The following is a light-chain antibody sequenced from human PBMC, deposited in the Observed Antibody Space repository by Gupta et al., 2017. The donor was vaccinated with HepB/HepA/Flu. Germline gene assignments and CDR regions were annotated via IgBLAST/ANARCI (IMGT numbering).Light chain of an antibody. CDR1: QSVDSRF. J-gene: IGKJ2*01. V-gene: IGKV3-20*01. CDR2: GVS. Sequence: ENVLTQSPGTLSLSPGESASLSCRASQSVDSRFLAWYQHKPGQAPRLLIYGVSTRDTGIPDRFSGGGAGKDLTLTISRREQEDFALYYCQQNGHSPMFTFGQGTKLEI. CDR3: QQNGHSPMFT.